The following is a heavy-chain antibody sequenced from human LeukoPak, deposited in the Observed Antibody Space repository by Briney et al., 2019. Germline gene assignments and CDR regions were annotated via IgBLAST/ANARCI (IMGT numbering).Heavy chain of an antibody. D-gene: IGHD3-22*01. CDR3: ASQGQGWSDYYDSSPYFDY. CDR2: IWYDGSNK. CDR1: GFTFSSYG. J-gene: IGHJ4*02. Sequence: PGGSLRLSCAASGFTFSSYGMHWVRQAPGKGLEWVAVIWYDGSNKYYADSVKCRFPLSSDNAKNSLYLQMNSLRAEDTAVYYCASQGQGWSDYYDSSPYFDYWGQGTLVTVSS. V-gene: IGHV3-33*03.